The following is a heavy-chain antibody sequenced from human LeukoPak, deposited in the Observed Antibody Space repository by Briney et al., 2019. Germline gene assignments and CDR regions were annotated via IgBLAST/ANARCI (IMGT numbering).Heavy chain of an antibody. J-gene: IGHJ4*02. CDR1: GFTFSSYW. D-gene: IGHD5-12*01. V-gene: IGHV3-74*01. CDR2: INSDGSST. CDR3: ARVEGSGYDLDY. Sequence: PGGSLRLSCAASGFTFSSYWMHWVRQAPGKGLVWVSRINSDGSSTNYADSVKGRFTISRDNAKNTLYLQMNSLRAEDAAVYYCARVEGSGYDLDYWGQGTLVTVSS.